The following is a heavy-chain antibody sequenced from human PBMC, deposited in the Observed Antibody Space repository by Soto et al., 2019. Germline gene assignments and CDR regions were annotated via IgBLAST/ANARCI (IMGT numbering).Heavy chain of an antibody. V-gene: IGHV4-59*03. D-gene: IGHD3-22*01. CDR2: ICNSGST. Sequence: QVQLQESGPGLLKPSETLSLTCTVSGGSIRSYCWTWIRQPPGKGLEWIGCICNSGSTNYNPSLKSRVTISVDTQMNQYPLQLSSVTVADTAVYYWAGGGAIVVATRRLMDVWGKGTTVTVSS. CDR3: AGGGAIVVATRRLMDV. CDR1: GGSIRSYC. J-gene: IGHJ6*03.